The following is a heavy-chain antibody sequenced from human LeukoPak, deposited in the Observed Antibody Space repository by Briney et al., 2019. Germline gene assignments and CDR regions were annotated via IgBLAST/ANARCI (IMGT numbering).Heavy chain of an antibody. CDR1: DVSIRSYY. J-gene: IGHJ4*02. D-gene: IGHD3-22*01. V-gene: IGHV4-59*01. CDR2: IYYSGST. Sequence: SETLSLTCSVSDVSIRSYYWSWIRQPPGKGLEWIGYIYYSGSTNYNPSLKSRVTISLDTSNNQFSLKLSSVTAADTAVYYCARDTSGYRRGSFDYWGQGTLVTVSS. CDR3: ARDTSGYRRGSFDY.